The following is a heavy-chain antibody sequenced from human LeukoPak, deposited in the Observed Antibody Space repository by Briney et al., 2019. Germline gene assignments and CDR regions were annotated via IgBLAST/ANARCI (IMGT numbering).Heavy chain of an antibody. V-gene: IGHV3-74*01. D-gene: IGHD4-17*01. CDR1: GFTFSTYW. Sequence: GGSLRLSSAASGFTFSTYWMHWVRQAPGKGLVWVSHFNSDGSSTSYADSVKGRFTISRDNAKNTLYLQMNSLRVEDTAVYYCARGRYYFDYWGQGTLVTVSS. J-gene: IGHJ4*02. CDR2: FNSDGSST. CDR3: ARGRYYFDY.